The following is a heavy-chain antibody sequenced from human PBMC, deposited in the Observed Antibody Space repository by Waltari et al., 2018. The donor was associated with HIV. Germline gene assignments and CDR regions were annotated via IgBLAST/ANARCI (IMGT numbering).Heavy chain of an antibody. V-gene: IGHV4-59*01. CDR1: GGSLYGYY. D-gene: IGHD2-21*02. Sequence: QVQLQESGPGVVKPSETLSLTCTVPGGSLYGYYWVWIRQPPDYGLEWIAYIHYTWTTEYHPSLKSRLSISLDTSKNHFSLKLRSVTAADTAIYYCARYRVCGEDCADGFDLWGQGTLVTVSS. J-gene: IGHJ3*01. CDR3: ARYRVCGEDCADGFDL. CDR2: IHYTWTT.